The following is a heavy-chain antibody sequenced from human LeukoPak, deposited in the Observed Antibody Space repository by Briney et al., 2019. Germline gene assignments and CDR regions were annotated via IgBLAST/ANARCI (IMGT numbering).Heavy chain of an antibody. CDR2: INGRSSNI. V-gene: IGHV3-21*01. D-gene: IGHD4/OR15-4a*01. J-gene: IGHJ5*02. Sequence: PGGSLRLSCAASGFTFSTSTLSWFRQAPGKGLEWVSSINGRSSNIKHADSVRGRFTISRDNAKSSLYLQMDSLRAEDTAVYYCARIPNNANFPHWFDPWGQGTLVTVSS. CDR3: ARIPNNANFPHWFDP. CDR1: GFTFSTST.